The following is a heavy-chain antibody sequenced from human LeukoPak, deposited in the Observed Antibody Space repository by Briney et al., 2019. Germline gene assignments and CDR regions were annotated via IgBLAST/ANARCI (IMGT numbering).Heavy chain of an antibody. CDR2: INPNSGGT. Sequence: GASVKVPCKASGYTFTGYYMHWVRQAPGQGLEWMGWINPNSGGTNYAQKFQGRVTMIRDTSISTAYMELSRLRSDDTAVYYCAGDLGIAAAGGWGQGTLVTVSS. J-gene: IGHJ4*02. CDR1: GYTFTGYY. CDR3: AGDLGIAAAGG. D-gene: IGHD6-13*01. V-gene: IGHV1-2*02.